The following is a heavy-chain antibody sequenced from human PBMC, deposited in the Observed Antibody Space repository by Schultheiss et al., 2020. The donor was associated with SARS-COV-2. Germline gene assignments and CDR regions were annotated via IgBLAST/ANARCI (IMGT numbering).Heavy chain of an antibody. V-gene: IGHV4-34*01. CDR2: INHSGST. CDR3: ARTNPDIVVVPAGFSAFDI. D-gene: IGHD2-2*01. J-gene: IGHJ3*02. CDR1: GGSFSGYY. Sequence: SETLSLTCAVYGGSFSGYYWSWIRQPPGKGLEWIGEINHSGSTNYNPSLKSRVTISVDTSKNQFSLKLSSVTAADTAVYYCARTNPDIVVVPAGFSAFDIWGQGTMVTVSS.